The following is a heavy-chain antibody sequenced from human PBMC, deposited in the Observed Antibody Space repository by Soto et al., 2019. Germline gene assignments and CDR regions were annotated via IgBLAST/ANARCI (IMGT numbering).Heavy chain of an antibody. J-gene: IGHJ6*02. D-gene: IGHD1-26*01. Sequence: GGSLRLSCAASGFTFDDYAMHWFRQAPGKGLEWVSGISWNSGSIGYADSVKARFTISRDNAKNSLFLQMNSLRAEDTAFYYCAKDISGRGSFYYYYGMDVWGQGTTVTVSS. CDR1: GFTFDDYA. CDR2: ISWNSGSI. CDR3: AKDISGRGSFYYYYGMDV. V-gene: IGHV3-9*01.